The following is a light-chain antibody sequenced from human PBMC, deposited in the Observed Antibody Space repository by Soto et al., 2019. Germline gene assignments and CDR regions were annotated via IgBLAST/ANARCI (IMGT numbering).Light chain of an antibody. CDR3: QQYGSSPPWT. Sequence: EIVLTQSPGTLSLSPGERATLSCRASQSVSSDYLAWYQHKPGQAPRLLIYGASSRATGIPERFSGSGSRTDFTLTISRLEPEDFAVYYCQQYGSSPPWTFGQGTKVEIK. CDR2: GAS. V-gene: IGKV3-20*01. CDR1: QSVSSDY. J-gene: IGKJ1*01.